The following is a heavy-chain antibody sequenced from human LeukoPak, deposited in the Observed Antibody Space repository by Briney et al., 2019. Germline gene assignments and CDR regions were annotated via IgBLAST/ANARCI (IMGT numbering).Heavy chain of an antibody. CDR1: GFTFSGCW. CDR3: ATPLDYYDSSGYHQGGD. D-gene: IGHD3-22*01. V-gene: IGHV3-7*03. Sequence: GGSLRLSCAASGFTFSGCWMTWVRQAPGKGLEWVANIKEDGSKKNYVDSVKGRFTIFRDNAKNSLYLQMNSLRAEDTAVHYCATPLDYYDSSGYHQGGDWGQGTLVTVSS. CDR2: IKEDGSKK. J-gene: IGHJ4*02.